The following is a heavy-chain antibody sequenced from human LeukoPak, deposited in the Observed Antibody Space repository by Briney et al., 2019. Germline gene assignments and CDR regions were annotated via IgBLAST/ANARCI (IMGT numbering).Heavy chain of an antibody. D-gene: IGHD3-10*01. Sequence: GGSLRLSCAASGFTFSSYAMSWVRQAPGKGLEWISAISGSGGSTYYADSVKGRFTISRDNSKNTLYLQMNSLRAEDTAVYYCAKDPHELLWFGELPLYFDYWGQGTLVTVSS. CDR2: ISGSGGST. J-gene: IGHJ4*02. CDR3: AKDPHELLWFGELPLYFDY. CDR1: GFTFSSYA. V-gene: IGHV3-23*01.